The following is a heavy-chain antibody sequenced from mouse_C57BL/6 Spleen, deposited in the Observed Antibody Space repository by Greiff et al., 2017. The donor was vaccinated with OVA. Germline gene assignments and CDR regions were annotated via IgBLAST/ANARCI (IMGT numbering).Heavy chain of an antibody. CDR3: ARETLRGFAY. CDR2: IDPNSGGT. J-gene: IGHJ3*01. V-gene: IGHV1-72*01. D-gene: IGHD1-1*01. Sequence: QVHVKQPGAELVKPGASVKLSCKASGYTFTSYWMHWVKQRPGRGLEWIRRIDPNSGGTKYNEKFKSKATLTVDKPSSTADMQLSSLTSEDSAVYYCARETLRGFAYWGQGTLVTVSA. CDR1: GYTFTSYW.